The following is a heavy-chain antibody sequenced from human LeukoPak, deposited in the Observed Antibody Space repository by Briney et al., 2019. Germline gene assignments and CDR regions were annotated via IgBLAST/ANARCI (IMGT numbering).Heavy chain of an antibody. CDR3: ARGTLGAWGW. CDR2: ISSSSNYI. CDR1: GFTFSSYD. J-gene: IGHJ4*02. D-gene: IGHD6-19*01. Sequence: GGSLRLSCAASGFTFSSYDMNRVRQAPGKGLEWVSSISSSSNYIHYADSVKGRFTISRDNAKNSLYLQMNSLRAEDTAVHFCARGTLGAWGWWGQGTLVTVSS. V-gene: IGHV3-21*01.